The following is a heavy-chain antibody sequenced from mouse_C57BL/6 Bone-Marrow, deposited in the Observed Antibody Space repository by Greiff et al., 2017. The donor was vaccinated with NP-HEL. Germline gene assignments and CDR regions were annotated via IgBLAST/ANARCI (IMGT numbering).Heavy chain of an antibody. CDR1: GYTFTSYW. CDR3: ARGYYDYESLYYFDY. CDR2: IHPNSGST. D-gene: IGHD2-4*01. V-gene: IGHV1-64*01. J-gene: IGHJ2*01. Sequence: SGAELVKPGASVKLSCKASGYTFTSYWMHWVKQRPGQGLEWIGMIHPNSGSTNYNEKFKSKATLTVDKSSSTAYMQLSSLTSEDSAVDYCARGYYDYESLYYFDYWGQGTTLTVSS.